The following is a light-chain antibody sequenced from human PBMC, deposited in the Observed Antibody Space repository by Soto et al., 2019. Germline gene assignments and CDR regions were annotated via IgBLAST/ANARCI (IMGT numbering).Light chain of an antibody. CDR2: EVS. V-gene: IGLV2-8*01. J-gene: IGLJ2*01. CDR1: SSDVGGYNY. CDR3: SSYAGINTVV. Sequence: SVLTQPPSASGSPGQSVTISCTGTSSDVGGYNYVSWYQQHPGKAPKLILYEVSERPSGVPDRFSGSKSGNTASLTVSGLQAEDDADYYCSSYAGINTVVFGGGTQLTVL.